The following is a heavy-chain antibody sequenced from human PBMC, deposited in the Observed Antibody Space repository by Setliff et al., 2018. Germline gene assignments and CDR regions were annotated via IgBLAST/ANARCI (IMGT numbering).Heavy chain of an antibody. CDR1: GDSISSTYH. D-gene: IGHD3-10*01. CDR2: IYHSGNT. J-gene: IGHJ4*02. Sequence: SETLSLTCNVSGDSISSTYHWGWIRQSPGKGLEWIGTIYHSGNTYYNPSLNSRLTISVDTSKNQFSLRLTSVTAADTAVYYCARGSARRGYYGSGSYYRGFDYWGQGTLVTAPQ. V-gene: IGHV4-38-2*02. CDR3: ARGSARRGYYGSGSYYRGFDY.